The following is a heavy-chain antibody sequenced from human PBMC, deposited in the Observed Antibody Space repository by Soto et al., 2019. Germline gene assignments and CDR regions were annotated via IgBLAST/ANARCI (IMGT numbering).Heavy chain of an antibody. CDR2: IFYSGST. D-gene: IGHD1-26*01. V-gene: IGHV4-31*01. CDR3: ARVDTSMGATCVSY. CDR1: GGSISSGGYY. Sequence: QVQLQESGPGLVKPSQTLSLTCTVSGGSISSGGYYWSWIRQHPGKGLEWIGYIFYSGSTYYNPSLKSPVAITVDTSKNQFSLNLSSVTAADTAVYYCARVDTSMGATCVSYWGQGTLVTVSS. J-gene: IGHJ4*02.